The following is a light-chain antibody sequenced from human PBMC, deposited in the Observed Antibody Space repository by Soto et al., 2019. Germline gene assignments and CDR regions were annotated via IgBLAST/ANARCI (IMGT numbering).Light chain of an antibody. CDR2: DAS. CDR3: QQYNSSHT. CDR1: QSISSW. J-gene: IGKJ2*01. Sequence: DIQMTQSPSTLSASVGDRVTITCRASQSISSWLAWYQQKPGKAPKLLIYDASSFESGVPSRFSGSGSGTDFTLTISTLQPDDFATYYCQQYNSSHTFGQGTKLEIK. V-gene: IGKV1-5*01.